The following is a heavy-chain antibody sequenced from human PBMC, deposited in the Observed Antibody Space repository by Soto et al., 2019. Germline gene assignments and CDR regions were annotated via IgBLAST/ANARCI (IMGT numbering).Heavy chain of an antibody. CDR1: GGSISSGGYY. D-gene: IGHD6-19*01. Sequence: PSETLSLTCTVSGGSISSGGYYWSWIRQHPGKGLEWIGYIYYSGSTYYNPSLKSRVTISVDTSKNQFSLKLSSVTAADTAVYYCAREQHSSGTVIYWYFDLWGRGTLVTVS. V-gene: IGHV4-31*03. J-gene: IGHJ2*01. CDR3: AREQHSSGTVIYWYFDL. CDR2: IYYSGST.